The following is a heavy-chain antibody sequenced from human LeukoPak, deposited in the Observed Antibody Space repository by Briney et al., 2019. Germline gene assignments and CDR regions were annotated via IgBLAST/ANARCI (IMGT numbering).Heavy chain of an antibody. CDR1: GFTFSNYA. CDR3: ARVGSGSYYFDY. J-gene: IGHJ4*02. V-gene: IGHV3-48*01. CDR2: ISSSSNSI. D-gene: IGHD1-26*01. Sequence: GGSLRLSCAASGFTFSNYAMNWVRQAPGKGLEWVSYISSSSNSIHYADSVRGRFTISRDNSKNTLSLQMNSLRAEDTAVYYCARVGSGSYYFDYWGQGTLVTVSS.